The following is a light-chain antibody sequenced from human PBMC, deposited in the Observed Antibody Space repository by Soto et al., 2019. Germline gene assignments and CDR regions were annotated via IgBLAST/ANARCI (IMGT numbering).Light chain of an antibody. J-gene: IGKJ5*01. CDR2: AAS. CDR3: QQLNSYLIT. Sequence: DIQLTQSPAFLSASVGDRVTITCRASRGISSYLAWYQKKPGKAPKVLIYAASTLHTGVPSRFSGSGYGTEFTITISSLQPEDFDTYYCQQLNSYLITFGHGTRLEIK. V-gene: IGKV1-9*01. CDR1: RGISSY.